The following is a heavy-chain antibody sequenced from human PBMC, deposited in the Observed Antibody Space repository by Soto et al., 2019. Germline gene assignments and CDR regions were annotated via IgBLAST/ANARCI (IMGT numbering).Heavy chain of an antibody. CDR2: IYSGGYT. V-gene: IGHV3-53*01. J-gene: IGHJ4*02. Sequence: EVQLVESGGGLIQPGGSLRLSCAVSGFTVSNNYMSWVRQAPGKGLEGVSVIYSGGYTAYGDSVKGRFTISRDNSKNTLYSQKKTRGAADPAVFSWATHPGGGGYWGQGTLVTVSS. CDR3: ATHPGGGGY. D-gene: IGHD3-10*01. CDR1: GFTVSNNY.